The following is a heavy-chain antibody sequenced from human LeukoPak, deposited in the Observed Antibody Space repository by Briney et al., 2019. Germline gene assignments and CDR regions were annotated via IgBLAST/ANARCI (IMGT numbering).Heavy chain of an antibody. D-gene: IGHD3-22*01. CDR2: ISGSGGST. CDR3: AKRKLYYYDSSAFDI. J-gene: IGHJ3*02. V-gene: IGHV3-23*01. CDR1: GFTFSSYA. Sequence: GGSLRLSCAASGFTFSSYAMSWVRQALGKGLEWVSAISGSGGSTYYADSVKGRFTISRDNSKNTLYLQMNSLRAEDTAVYYCAKRKLYYYDSSAFDIWGQGTMVTVSS.